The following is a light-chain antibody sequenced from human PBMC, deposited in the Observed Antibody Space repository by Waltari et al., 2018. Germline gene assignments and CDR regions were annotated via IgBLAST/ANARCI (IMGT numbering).Light chain of an antibody. V-gene: IGLV2-23*01. Sequence: SALTQPASLCGTPEEWIAMSRTGTSRDVGTYNVVAWYHQHPGKAPKLMIYEDTRRPAGVPNRFSGSKSGNTASLTISGLQPEDEADYYCCSYGGSNTPKVFGGGTKLTVL. J-gene: IGLJ3*02. CDR1: SRDVGTYNV. CDR2: EDT. CDR3: CSYGGSNTPKV.